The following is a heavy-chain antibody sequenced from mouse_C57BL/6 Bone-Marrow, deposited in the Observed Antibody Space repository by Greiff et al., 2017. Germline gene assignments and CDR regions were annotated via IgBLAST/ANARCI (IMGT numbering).Heavy chain of an antibody. CDR1: GFTFSSYA. CDR2: ISDGGSYT. J-gene: IGHJ4*01. D-gene: IGHD2-1*01. CDR3: ARIYYGNPYYYAMDY. V-gene: IGHV5-4*01. Sequence: EVQLVESGGGLVKPGGSLKLSCAASGFTFSSYAMSWVRQTPEKRLEWVATISDGGSYTYYPDNVKGRFTISRDNAKNNLYLQMSHLKSEDTAMYYCARIYYGNPYYYAMDYWGQGTSVTGSS.